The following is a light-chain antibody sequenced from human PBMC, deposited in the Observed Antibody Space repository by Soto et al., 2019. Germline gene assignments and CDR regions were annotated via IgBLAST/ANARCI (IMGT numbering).Light chain of an antibody. CDR3: QQYSSLPHT. CDR1: QSVSSY. Sequence: EIVLTQSPATLSLSPGERATLSCRASQSVSSYLAWYQQKPGQAPRLLIYGISSRATGIPDRFSGSGSGTDFTLTISRLEPEDFVVYYCQQYSSLPHTFGQGTKV. V-gene: IGKV3-20*01. J-gene: IGKJ2*01. CDR2: GIS.